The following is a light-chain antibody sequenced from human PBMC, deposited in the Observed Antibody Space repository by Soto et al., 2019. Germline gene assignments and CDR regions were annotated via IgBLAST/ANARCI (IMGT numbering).Light chain of an antibody. V-gene: IGLV2-23*01. CDR2: EAT. J-gene: IGLJ1*01. CDR3: CSYAGNSRT. CDR1: ISDVGSYNL. Sequence: QSALTQPASVSGSPGQSITISCTGSISDVGSYNLVSWYQHHPGKVPKVIIYEATKQPSGVTSRISGYKYHNAASQTNTGLQAEDEADYYCCSYAGNSRTFGSGT.